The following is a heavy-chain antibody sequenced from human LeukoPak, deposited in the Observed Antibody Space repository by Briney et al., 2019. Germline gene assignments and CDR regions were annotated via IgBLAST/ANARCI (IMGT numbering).Heavy chain of an antibody. Sequence: PSETLSLTCAVYGEYFSGYYWSWIRQPPGKGLEWIGEINHSGSTNYNPSLKSRVTISVDTSKNQFSLKLSSVTAADTAVYYCARGRTYYGSGSYYSGWGQGTLVTVSS. CDR1: GEYFSGYY. CDR3: ARGRTYYGSGSYYSG. D-gene: IGHD3-10*01. V-gene: IGHV4-34*01. J-gene: IGHJ4*02. CDR2: INHSGST.